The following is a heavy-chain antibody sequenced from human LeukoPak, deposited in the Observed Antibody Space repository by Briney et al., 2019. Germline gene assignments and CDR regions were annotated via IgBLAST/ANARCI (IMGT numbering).Heavy chain of an antibody. CDR2: ISSSSSTI. Sequence: GGSLRLSCAASGFTFSSYSMNWVRQAPGKGLEWVSYISSSSSTIYYADSVKGRFTISRDNAKNSLYLQMNSLRAEDTAVYYCARAYYDFWSGYYTGPTYYYMDVWGKGTTVTVSS. D-gene: IGHD3-3*01. J-gene: IGHJ6*03. CDR3: ARAYYDFWSGYYTGPTYYYMDV. V-gene: IGHV3-48*04. CDR1: GFTFSSYS.